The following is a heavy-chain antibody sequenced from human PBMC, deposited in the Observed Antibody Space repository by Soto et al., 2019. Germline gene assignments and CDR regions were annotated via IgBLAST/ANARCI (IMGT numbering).Heavy chain of an antibody. CDR1: GFTFSSYW. V-gene: IGHV3-7*03. Sequence: GGSLRLSCAASGFTFSSYWMSWVRQAPGKGLEWVANIKQDGSEKYYVDSVKGRFTISRDNAKNSLYLQMNSLRAEDTAVYYCARDKGWPGSYYYYYGMDVWGQGTTVTVSS. D-gene: IGHD1-26*01. J-gene: IGHJ6*02. CDR2: IKQDGSEK. CDR3: ARDKGWPGSYYYYYGMDV.